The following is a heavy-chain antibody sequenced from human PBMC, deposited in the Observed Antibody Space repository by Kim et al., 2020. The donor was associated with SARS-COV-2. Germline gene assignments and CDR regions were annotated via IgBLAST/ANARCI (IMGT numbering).Heavy chain of an antibody. V-gene: IGHV2-5*01. CDR3: AHRLVLPVGAFDI. D-gene: IGHD1-7*01. J-gene: IGHJ3*02. Sequence: YSPSLKRRLTITKDTSKNQVVLKMTNMDPVDTATYYCAHRLVLPVGAFDIWGQGTMVTVSS.